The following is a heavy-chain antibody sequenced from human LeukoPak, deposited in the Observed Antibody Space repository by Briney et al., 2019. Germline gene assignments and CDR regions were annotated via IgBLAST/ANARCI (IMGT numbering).Heavy chain of an antibody. D-gene: IGHD4-23*01. V-gene: IGHV3-15*01. Sequence: GGSLRLSCAASGFTLSDHYMSWVRQAPGKGLEWVGRIKSKTDGGTTDYAAPVKGRFTISRDDSKNTLYLQMNSLKTEDTAVYYCTTLYGGNHYWGQGTLVTVSS. CDR2: IKSKTDGGTT. J-gene: IGHJ4*02. CDR1: GFTLSDHY. CDR3: TTLYGGNHY.